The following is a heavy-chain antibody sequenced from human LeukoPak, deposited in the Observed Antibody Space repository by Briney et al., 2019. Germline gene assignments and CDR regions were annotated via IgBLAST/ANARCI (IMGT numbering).Heavy chain of an antibody. CDR1: GFTFSSYW. J-gene: IGHJ4*02. V-gene: IGHV3-7*01. CDR2: IKQDGSEK. CDR3: ARGKSGSYGSLGY. Sequence: GGSLRLSCAASGFTFSSYWMSWVRQAPGKGLEWVANIKQDGSEKYYVDSVKGRFTISRDNAKNSLYLQMNSLRAEDTAVYYCARGKSGSYGSLGYWGQGTLVTVSS. D-gene: IGHD1-26*01.